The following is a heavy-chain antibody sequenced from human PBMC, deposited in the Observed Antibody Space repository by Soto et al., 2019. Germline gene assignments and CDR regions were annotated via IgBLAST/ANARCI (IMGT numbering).Heavy chain of an antibody. Sequence: SLRLSCAASGFTFSSYAMSWVRQAPGKGLEWVSAISGSGGSTYYADSVKGRFTISRDNSKNTLYLQMNSLRAEDTAVYYCAKLPRGYYDFWSGYLPYYYGMDVWGQGTTVTVSS. D-gene: IGHD3-3*01. V-gene: IGHV3-23*01. CDR2: ISGSGGST. CDR3: AKLPRGYYDFWSGYLPYYYGMDV. J-gene: IGHJ6*02. CDR1: GFTFSSYA.